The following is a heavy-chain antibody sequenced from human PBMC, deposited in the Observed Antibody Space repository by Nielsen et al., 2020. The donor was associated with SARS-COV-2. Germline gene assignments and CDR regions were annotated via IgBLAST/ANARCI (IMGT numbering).Heavy chain of an antibody. CDR1: GFTFSSYG. CDR2: ISYDGSNK. D-gene: IGHD3-16*02. Sequence: GESLKISCAASGFTFSSYGMHWVRQAPGKGLEWVAVISYDGSNKYYADSVKGRFTISRDNSKNTLYLQMNSLRAEDTAVYYCAKTSEPDDIMITFGGVIEPMDVWGQGTTVTVSS. CDR3: AKTSEPDDIMITFGGVIEPMDV. V-gene: IGHV3-30*18. J-gene: IGHJ6*02.